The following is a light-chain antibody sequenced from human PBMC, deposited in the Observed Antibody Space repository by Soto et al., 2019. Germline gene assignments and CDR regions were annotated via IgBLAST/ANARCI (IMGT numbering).Light chain of an antibody. J-gene: IGLJ3*02. V-gene: IGLV6-57*04. CDR1: SGSIASNY. CDR2: EDN. CDR3: QYYDSSSRV. Sequence: NFMLTQPHSVSESPGKTVTISCTRSSGSIASNYVQWFQQRPGSAPTTVIYEDNQRPSGVPDRFSGSIDSSSNSASLTISGLKTEDEADYYCQYYDSSSRVFGGGTKLTVL.